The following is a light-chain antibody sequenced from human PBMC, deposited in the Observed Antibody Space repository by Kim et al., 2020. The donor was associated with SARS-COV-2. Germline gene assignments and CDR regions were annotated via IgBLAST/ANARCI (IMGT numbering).Light chain of an antibody. Sequence: SVSPGQTASITCYGPNLGDKYAYWYQQKPGQSPVLVIYQHTKRPSGISQRFSGFSSGNTATLTISPAQTIDEADYYCQAWDSGTAVFGGGTQLTVL. CDR1: NLGDKY. V-gene: IGLV3-1*01. J-gene: IGLJ2*01. CDR2: QHT. CDR3: QAWDSGTAV.